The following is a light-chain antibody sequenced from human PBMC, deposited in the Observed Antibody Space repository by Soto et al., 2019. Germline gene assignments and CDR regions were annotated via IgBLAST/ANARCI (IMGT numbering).Light chain of an antibody. CDR1: RGDVGAYNY. V-gene: IGLV2-14*01. CDR2: EVT. J-gene: IGLJ1*01. CDR3: SSFTSRFTFV. Sequence: QSVLTQPASVSRSPGQSIALSCTGTRGDVGAYNYGSWYQQHPGKAPKLMISEVTNRPSGVSDRFSGSKSGNTASLTISGLQAEDEADYYCSSFTSRFTFVFGTGTKVTVL.